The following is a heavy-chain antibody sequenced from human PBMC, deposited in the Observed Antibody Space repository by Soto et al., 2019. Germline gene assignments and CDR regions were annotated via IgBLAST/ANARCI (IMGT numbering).Heavy chain of an antibody. V-gene: IGHV3-23*01. Sequence: EVQLLESGGGLVQPGGSLRLSCAASGFTFSSYAMSWVRQAPGKGLEWVSAISGSGGSTYYADSVKGRFTISRDNSKNTLYLQMNSMRAEDTAVYYCAKDKAVPMNSFDYWGQGTLVTVSS. CDR2: ISGSGGST. CDR3: AKDKAVPMNSFDY. CDR1: GFTFSSYA. J-gene: IGHJ4*02.